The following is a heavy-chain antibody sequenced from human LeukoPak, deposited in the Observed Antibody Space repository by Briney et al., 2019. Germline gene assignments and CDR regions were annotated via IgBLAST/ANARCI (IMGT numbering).Heavy chain of an antibody. Sequence: ASVKVSCKASGYTFTSYYMHWVRQAPGQGLEWMGIINPSGGSTSYAQKFQGRVTMTRDTSTSTVYMELSSLRSEDTAVYYCARDSSGWYWDYWYFDLWGRGTLVTVSS. J-gene: IGHJ2*01. D-gene: IGHD6-19*01. CDR3: ARDSSGWYWDYWYFDL. CDR2: INPSGGST. CDR1: GYTFTSYY. V-gene: IGHV1-46*01.